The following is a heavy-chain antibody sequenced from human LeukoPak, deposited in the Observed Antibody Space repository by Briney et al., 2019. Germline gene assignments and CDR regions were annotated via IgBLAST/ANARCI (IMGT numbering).Heavy chain of an antibody. CDR1: GFTFSTYS. J-gene: IGHJ4*02. D-gene: IGHD4-23*01. CDR2: ISYSSSPI. V-gene: IGHV3-48*01. Sequence: PGGSLRLSCAASGFTFSTYSMKWVRQAPGKGLECVSYISYSSSPIYYADSVKGRFTISRDNAKNSLYLQMNSLRAEDTAVYYCARAVGNHFDYWGQGTLVTVSP. CDR3: ARAVGNHFDY.